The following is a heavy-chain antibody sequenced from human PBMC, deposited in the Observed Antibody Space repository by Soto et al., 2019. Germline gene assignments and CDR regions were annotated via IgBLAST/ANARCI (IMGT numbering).Heavy chain of an antibody. Sequence: SVKVSCKASGFTFTSSAVQWVRQARGQRLEWIGWIVVGSGNTNYAQKFQERVAITRDMSTSTAYMELSSLRSEDTAVYYCAAGITVTSRGYWCQGILFSGSS. CDR2: IVVGSGNT. J-gene: IGHJ4*02. V-gene: IGHV1-58*01. CDR3: AAGITVTSRGY. D-gene: IGHD4-17*01. CDR1: GFTFTSSA.